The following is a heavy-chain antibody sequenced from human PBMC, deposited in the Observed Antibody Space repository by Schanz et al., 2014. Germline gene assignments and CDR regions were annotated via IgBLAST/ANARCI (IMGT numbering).Heavy chain of an antibody. D-gene: IGHD2-21*02. J-gene: IGHJ4*02. CDR2: ISWNSGNI. Sequence: EEQLLESGGALVQPGGSLRLSCAASGFTFDDHAMHWVRQVPGKGLEWVSGISWNSGNIAYADSVKGRFTISRDNAKNSLYLQMNSLRPEDTALYYCAKVQTHTLYGGNSCFDYWGQGTLVTVSS. CDR1: GFTFDDHA. V-gene: IGHV3-9*01. CDR3: AKVQTHTLYGGNSCFDY.